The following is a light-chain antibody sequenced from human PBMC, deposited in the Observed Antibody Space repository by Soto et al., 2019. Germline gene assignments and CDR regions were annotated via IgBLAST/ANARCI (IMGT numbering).Light chain of an antibody. V-gene: IGLV1-44*01. J-gene: IGLJ1*01. CDR1: SSNIGSNT. CDR2: SNN. CDR3: AAWDDSLNGDV. Sequence: QSVLTQPPSASGTPGQRVTISCSGSSSNIGSNTVNWYQQLPGTAPKLLIYSNNQRPSGVPDRFSGSKSGTSASLAISGLQSEDEAEYYCAAWDDSLNGDVFGTGTKVTVL.